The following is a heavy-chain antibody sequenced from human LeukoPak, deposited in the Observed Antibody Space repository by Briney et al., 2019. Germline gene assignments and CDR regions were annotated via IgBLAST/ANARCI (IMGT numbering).Heavy chain of an antibody. J-gene: IGHJ4*02. V-gene: IGHV4-59*01. CDR1: GGSISSYY. CDR2: IYYSGST. D-gene: IGHD3-10*01. Sequence: PSETLSLTCTVSGGSISSYYSSWIRQPPGKGLEWIGYIYYSGSTNYNPSLKSRVTISVDTSKNHFSLKLSSVTAADTAVYYCARNVLLWFGELIDWGQGTLVTVSS. CDR3: ARNVLLWFGELID.